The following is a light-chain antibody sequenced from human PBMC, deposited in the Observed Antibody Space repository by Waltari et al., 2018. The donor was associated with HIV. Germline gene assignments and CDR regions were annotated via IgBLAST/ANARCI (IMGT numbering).Light chain of an antibody. J-gene: IGLJ3*02. V-gene: IGLV1-51*01. CDR3: GTWDSSLSAV. CDR1: SSNIGNNY. Sequence: QSVLTQPPPVSAAPGQRVTISCSGSSSNIGNNYVSWYQHLPGAAPKLLIYDNNDLPSGIPDRFSGSKSGTSATLVITGLQTGDEADYYCGTWDSSLSAVFGGGTKLTVL. CDR2: DNN.